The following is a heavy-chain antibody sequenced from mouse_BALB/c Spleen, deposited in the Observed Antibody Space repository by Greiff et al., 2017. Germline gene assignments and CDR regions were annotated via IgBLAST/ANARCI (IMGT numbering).Heavy chain of an antibody. D-gene: IGHD3-2*01. CDR2: ISYSGST. V-gene: IGHV3-2*02. Sequence: EVQLQQSGPGLVKPSQSLSLTCTVTGYSITSDYAWNWIRQFPGNKLEWMGYISYSGSTSYNPSLKSRISITRDTSKNQFFLQLNSVTTEDTATYYCARWTARATYGAMDYWGQGTSVTVSS. CDR1: GYSITSDYA. CDR3: ARWTARATYGAMDY. J-gene: IGHJ4*01.